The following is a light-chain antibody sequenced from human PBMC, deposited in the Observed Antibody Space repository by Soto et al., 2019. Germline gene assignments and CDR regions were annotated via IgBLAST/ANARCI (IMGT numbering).Light chain of an antibody. Sequence: EIVMTQSPATLSLSPGERATLSCRASESVSNNLAWYQQKAGQAPRLLIYGASTRSTGIPARFSGSGSGTEFTLAISSLQPEDSATYYCQQSFSTPQTFGGGTKVDIK. CDR2: GAS. CDR3: QQSFSTPQT. CDR1: ESVSNN. V-gene: IGKV3-15*01. J-gene: IGKJ4*01.